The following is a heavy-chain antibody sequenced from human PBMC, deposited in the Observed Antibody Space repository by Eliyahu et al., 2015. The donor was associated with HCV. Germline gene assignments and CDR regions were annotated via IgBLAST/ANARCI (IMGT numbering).Heavy chain of an antibody. CDR2: ISWNSGSI. J-gene: IGHJ6*02. CDR3: VKDIHIEVGYGLDV. CDR1: GFXFDDYA. Sequence: EVQVVESGGGLVQPGRSLRLSCAASGFXFDDYAMHWVRQAPGKGLEWVSGISWNSGSIGYAESVKGRFTISRDNAKNSLFLQMNSLRAEDTALYFCVKDIHIEVGYGLDVWGQGTTVTVSS. V-gene: IGHV3-9*01. D-gene: IGHD2-2*01.